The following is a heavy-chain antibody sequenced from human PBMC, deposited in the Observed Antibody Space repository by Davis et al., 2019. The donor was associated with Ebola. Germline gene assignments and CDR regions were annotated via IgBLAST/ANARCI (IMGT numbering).Heavy chain of an antibody. CDR1: GFTFSSYA. CDR2: ISGSGGST. D-gene: IGHD6-19*01. CDR3: ARGSSGWYWFGMDV. V-gene: IGHV3-23*01. J-gene: IGHJ6*02. Sequence: GESLKISCAASGFTFSSYAMSWVRQAPGKGLEWVSAISGSGGSTYYADSVKGRFTISRDNSKNTLYLQMNSLRAEDTAVYYCARGSSGWYWFGMDVWGQGTTVTVSS.